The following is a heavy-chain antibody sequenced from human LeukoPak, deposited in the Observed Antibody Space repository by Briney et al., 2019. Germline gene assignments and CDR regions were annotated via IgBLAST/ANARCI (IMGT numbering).Heavy chain of an antibody. D-gene: IGHD6-19*01. CDR3: ARAPAVAGDYYYGMDV. CDR1: GYTFTGYY. V-gene: IGHV1-2*02. CDR2: INPNSGGT. Sequence: GASVKVSCKASGYTFTGYYMHWVRQAPGQGLEWMGWINPNSGGTNYAQKFQGRVTMTRDTSISTAYMELSRLRSDDTAVYYCARAPAVAGDYYYGMDVWGQGTTVTVSS. J-gene: IGHJ6*02.